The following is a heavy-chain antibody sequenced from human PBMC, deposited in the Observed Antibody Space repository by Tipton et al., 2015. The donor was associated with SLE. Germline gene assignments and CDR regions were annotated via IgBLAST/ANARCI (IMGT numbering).Heavy chain of an antibody. CDR3: ARETHAGSIAAAATGGFDY. CDR2: IYYSGST. J-gene: IGHJ4*02. Sequence: TLSLTCTVSGGSISSSSYYWGWIRQPPGKGLEWIGSIYYSGSTYYNPSLKSRVTISVDTSKNQFSLKLSSVTAADTAVYYCARETHAGSIAAAATGGFDYWGQGTLVTVSS. V-gene: IGHV4-39*07. D-gene: IGHD6-13*01. CDR1: GGSISSSSYY.